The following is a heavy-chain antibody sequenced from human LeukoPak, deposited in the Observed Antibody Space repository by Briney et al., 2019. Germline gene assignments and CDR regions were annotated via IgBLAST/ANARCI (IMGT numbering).Heavy chain of an antibody. CDR2: ISYDGSNK. V-gene: IGHV3-30-3*01. CDR3: ARNYDSSGYPGAFDI. CDR1: GFTFSSYA. J-gene: IGHJ3*02. Sequence: GGSLRLSCAASGFTFSSYAMHWVRQAPGKGLEGVAVISYDGSNKYYADSVKGRFTISRDNSKNTLYLQMNSLRAEDTAVYYCARNYDSSGYPGAFDIWGQGTMVTVSS. D-gene: IGHD3-22*01.